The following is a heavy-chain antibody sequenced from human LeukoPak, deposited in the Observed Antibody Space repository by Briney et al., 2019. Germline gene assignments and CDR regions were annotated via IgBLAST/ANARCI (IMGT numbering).Heavy chain of an antibody. D-gene: IGHD5-24*01. V-gene: IGHV4-34*01. CDR2: INHSGST. J-gene: IGHJ4*02. CDR3: ARGGRRRRDGYN. CDR1: GGSFSGYY. Sequence: SETLSLTCAVYGGSFSGYYWSWIRQPPGKGLEWIGEINHSGSTNYNPSLKSRVTISVDTSKNQFSLKLSSVTAADTAVYYCARGGRRRRDGYNWGQGTLVTVSS.